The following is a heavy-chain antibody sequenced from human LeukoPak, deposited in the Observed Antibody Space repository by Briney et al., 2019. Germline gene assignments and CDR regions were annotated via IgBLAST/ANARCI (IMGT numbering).Heavy chain of an antibody. Sequence: ASVKVSCKASGYTFTGYYMHWVRQAPGQGREWMGWINPNSGGTNYAQKFQGRVTITRDTYISTAYMELSRLRADDTAVYYCARAGSVYYDFWSGLFDPWGQGTLVTVSS. CDR3: ARAGSVYYDFWSGLFDP. J-gene: IGHJ5*02. CDR1: GYTFTGYY. D-gene: IGHD3-3*01. V-gene: IGHV1-2*02. CDR2: INPNSGGT.